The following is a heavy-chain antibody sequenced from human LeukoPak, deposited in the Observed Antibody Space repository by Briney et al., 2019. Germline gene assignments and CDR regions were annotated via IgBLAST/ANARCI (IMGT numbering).Heavy chain of an antibody. Sequence: GGSLRLSCAASGFTFNSYWMNWVCQVPGKGLEWVANINQDGSKKHYVDSVKGRFTISRDNAKNSMYLQMNSLRAEDTAVYYCARAMDYWGQGTLVTVSS. V-gene: IGHV3-7*03. CDR2: INQDGSKK. J-gene: IGHJ4*02. CDR1: GFTFNSYW. CDR3: ARAMDY.